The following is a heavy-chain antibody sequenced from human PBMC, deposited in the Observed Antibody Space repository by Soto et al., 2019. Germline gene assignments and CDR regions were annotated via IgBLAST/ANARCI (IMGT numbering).Heavy chain of an antibody. D-gene: IGHD1-20*01. CDR1: GFTFNKYA. CDR3: AKFPGITGTTLLSYFES. Sequence: PGGSLRLSCAASGFTFNKYAMSWVRQAPGKGLEWLSTIGGSGGTPDYADSVKGRFTISRDNSKDTLFLQMSSLRGEDTAVYYCAKFPGITGTTLLSYFESWGQGTLVTVSS. V-gene: IGHV3-23*01. J-gene: IGHJ4*02. CDR2: IGGSGGTP.